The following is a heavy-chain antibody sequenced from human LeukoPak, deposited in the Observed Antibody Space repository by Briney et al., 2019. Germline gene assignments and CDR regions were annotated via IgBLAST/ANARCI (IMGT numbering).Heavy chain of an antibody. CDR2: TNPNSGGT. Sequence: ASVKVSCKASGYTFTGYYMHWVRQAPGQGLEWMGRTNPNSGGTNYAQKFQGRVTMTRDTSISTAYMELSRLRSDDTAVYYCARVSCSGGSCLIDYWGQGTLVTVSS. J-gene: IGHJ4*02. CDR3: ARVSCSGGSCLIDY. CDR1: GYTFTGYY. V-gene: IGHV1-2*06. D-gene: IGHD2-15*01.